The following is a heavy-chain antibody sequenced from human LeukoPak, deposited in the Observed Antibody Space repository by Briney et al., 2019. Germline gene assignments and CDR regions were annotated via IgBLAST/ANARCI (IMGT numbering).Heavy chain of an antibody. J-gene: IGHJ4*02. CDR3: ARGLGGYSYGSHDY. Sequence: KAGGSLRLSCAASGFTFSSYWMHWVRQAPGKGLVWDSRIYSDGSSTSYADSVKGRFTISRDNAKNTLYLQMNSLRAEDTAVYYCARGLGGYSYGSHDYWGQGTLVTVSS. D-gene: IGHD5-18*01. CDR1: GFTFSSYW. V-gene: IGHV3-74*01. CDR2: IYSDGSST.